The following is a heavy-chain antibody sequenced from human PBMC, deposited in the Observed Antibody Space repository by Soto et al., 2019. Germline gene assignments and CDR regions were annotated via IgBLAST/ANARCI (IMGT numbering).Heavy chain of an antibody. CDR1: GFTLSDFA. D-gene: IGHD4-17*01. V-gene: IGHV3-30*04. CDR2: ISYDGSKK. CDR3: ASPVGDFDPYFEY. J-gene: IGHJ4*02. Sequence: QVQLVESGGGVVQPGRSLRLSCAASGFTLSDFAMHWVRQAPGKGLEWVAVISYDGSKKYLADSVKGRFTISRDNSKNTLYLQMNSLRVEDTAVYYCASPVGDFDPYFEYWGQGTLVTVSS.